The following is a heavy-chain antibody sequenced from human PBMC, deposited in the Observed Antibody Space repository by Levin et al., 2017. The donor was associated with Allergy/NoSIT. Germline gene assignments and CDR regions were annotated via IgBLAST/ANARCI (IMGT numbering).Heavy chain of an antibody. Sequence: GGSLRLSCAASGFTFDDYAMHWVRQAPGKGLEWVSGISWNSGSIGYADSVKGRFTISRDNAKNSLYLQMNSLRAEDTALYYCAKGRYRRGSGSYYNPLDYWGQGTLVTVSS. J-gene: IGHJ4*02. CDR2: ISWNSGSI. V-gene: IGHV3-9*01. D-gene: IGHD3-10*01. CDR1: GFTFDDYA. CDR3: AKGRYRRGSGSYYNPLDY.